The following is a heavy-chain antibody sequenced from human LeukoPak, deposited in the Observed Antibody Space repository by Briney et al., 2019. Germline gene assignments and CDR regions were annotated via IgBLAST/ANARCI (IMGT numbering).Heavy chain of an antibody. J-gene: IGHJ3*01. V-gene: IGHV3-23*01. Sequence: PGGSLRLSCAASRFAFSNYAMTWIRQAPEKGLEWVSSISADGGNIKYVDSAKGRFTISRDNSKGTLYLQMDSLRVEDTAVYYCGKDPNGDYIGAFDFWGQGTMVTVSS. CDR3: GKDPNGDYIGAFDF. CDR2: ISADGGNI. D-gene: IGHD4-17*01. CDR1: RFAFSNYA.